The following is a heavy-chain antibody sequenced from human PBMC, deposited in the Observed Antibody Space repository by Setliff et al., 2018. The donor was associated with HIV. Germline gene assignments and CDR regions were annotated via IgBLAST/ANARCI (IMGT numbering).Heavy chain of an antibody. J-gene: IGHJ6*04. CDR2: MNPNSGAT. Sequence: ASVKVSCKASGHTFNNYDINWVRRATGQGLEWMGWMNPNSGATGYAQKFQGGVTMTRDTSISTAYMELSSLTSKDTAVYYCASGKGVRGVIITGGLDVWGKGTTVTVSS. V-gene: IGHV1-8*01. CDR1: GHTFNNYD. CDR3: ASGKGVRGVIITGGLDV. D-gene: IGHD3-10*01.